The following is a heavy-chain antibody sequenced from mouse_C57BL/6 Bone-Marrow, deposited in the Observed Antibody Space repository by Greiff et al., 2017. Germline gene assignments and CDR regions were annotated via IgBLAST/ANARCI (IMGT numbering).Heavy chain of an antibody. CDR1: GYTFTSYW. V-gene: IGHV1-61*01. D-gene: IGHD2-3*01. CDR2: IYPSDSET. CDR3: AVNYDGYYWDYCDY. Sequence: VQLQQPGAELVRPGSSVKLSCKASGYTFTSYWMDWVKQRPGQGLEWIGNIYPSDSETHYNQKFKDKATLTVDKSSSTAYMQLSSLTSEDSAVYYCAVNYDGYYWDYCDYWGQGTTLTVAS. J-gene: IGHJ2*01.